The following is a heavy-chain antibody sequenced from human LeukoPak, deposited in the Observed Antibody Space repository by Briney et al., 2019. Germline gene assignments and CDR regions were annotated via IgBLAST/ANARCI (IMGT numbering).Heavy chain of an antibody. Sequence: KTGRSLRLSCAASGFTFSSYSMNWVRQAPGKGLEWVSSISSSSSYIYYADSVKGRFTISRDNSKNTLYLQMNSLRAEDTAVYYCAKALWGAWYGYFDYWGQGTLVTVSS. D-gene: IGHD6-13*01. CDR2: ISSSSSYI. V-gene: IGHV3-21*04. CDR3: AKALWGAWYGYFDY. CDR1: GFTFSSYS. J-gene: IGHJ4*02.